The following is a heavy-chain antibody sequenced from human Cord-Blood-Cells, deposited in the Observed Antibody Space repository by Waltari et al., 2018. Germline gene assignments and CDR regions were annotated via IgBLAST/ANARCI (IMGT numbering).Heavy chain of an antibody. CDR1: GGSFSGYY. D-gene: IGHD2-15*01. V-gene: IGHV4-34*01. J-gene: IGHJ5*02. CDR3: ARRGTYCSGGSCYSWFDP. CDR2: INHSGRT. Sequence: QVQLQQWGAGLLKPSETLSLTCAVYGGSFSGYYWSWIRQPPGKGLEWIGEINHSGRTNSMPSLNSRVTSSVDTAKDQVSRKLSSVTASDTAVYYWARRGTYCSGGSCYSWFDPWGQGTLVTVSS.